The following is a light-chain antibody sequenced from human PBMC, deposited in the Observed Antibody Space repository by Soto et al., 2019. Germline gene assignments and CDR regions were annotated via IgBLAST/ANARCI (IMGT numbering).Light chain of an antibody. CDR2: AVN. CDR1: SSDVGTYNS. Sequence: QSALTQPPSASGSPGQSVTISCTGTSSDVGTYNSVSWYQQHPGKVPKLILSAVNKRPSGVPERFSGSKSGNTASLSVSGLQAEAEGDYYCSASTGSNNFVIFGGGTKLTVL. CDR3: SASTGSNNFVI. V-gene: IGLV2-8*01. J-gene: IGLJ2*01.